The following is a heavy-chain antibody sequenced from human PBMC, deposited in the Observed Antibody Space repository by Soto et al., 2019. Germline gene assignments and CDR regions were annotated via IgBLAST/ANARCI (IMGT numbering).Heavy chain of an antibody. Sequence: GGSLRLSCAASVFTFSSHAMSWVRQAPGKGLEWVSTISSGGDNTYSADSVKGRFTISRDNSKNTLYLQMNSLRAEDTAVYYCAKDFDSYSSRRYGMDFRGQGSTVTVSS. J-gene: IGHJ6*02. CDR1: VFTFSSHA. V-gene: IGHV3-23*01. CDR2: ISSGGDNT. CDR3: AKDFDSYSSRRYGMDF. D-gene: IGHD6-19*01.